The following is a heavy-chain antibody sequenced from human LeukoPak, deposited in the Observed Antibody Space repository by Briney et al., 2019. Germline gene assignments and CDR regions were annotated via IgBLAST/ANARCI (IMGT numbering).Heavy chain of an antibody. D-gene: IGHD3-16*01. CDR3: ARGGYYVDY. CDR1: GGSISSSNW. CDR2: INHSGST. Sequence: SETLSLTCAVSGGSISSSNWWSWVRQPPGKGLEWIGEINHSGSTNYNPSLKSRVTISVDTSKNQFSLKLSSVTAADTAVYYCARGGYYVDYWGQGTLVTVSS. V-gene: IGHV4-4*02. J-gene: IGHJ4*02.